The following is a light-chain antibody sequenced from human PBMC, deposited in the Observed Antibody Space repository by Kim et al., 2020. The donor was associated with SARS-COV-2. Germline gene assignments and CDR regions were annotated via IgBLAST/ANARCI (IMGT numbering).Light chain of an antibody. CDR3: AAWDDSLNGYV. Sequence: QRGTSSCSGGSSNIGNNAVNWYQQLPGRAPKLLIYYDDLLPSGGSDRFSGSKSGTSASLAISGLQSEDEADYYCAAWDDSLNGYVFGTGTKVTVL. J-gene: IGLJ1*01. CDR2: YDD. V-gene: IGLV1-36*01. CDR1: SSNIGNNA.